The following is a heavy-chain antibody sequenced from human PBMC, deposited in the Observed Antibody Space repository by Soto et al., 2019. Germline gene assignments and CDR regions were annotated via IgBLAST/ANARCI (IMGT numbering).Heavy chain of an antibody. V-gene: IGHV3-21*01. J-gene: IGHJ4*02. CDR1: GFTFSSDS. CDR2: ISSSSSYI. CDR3: ARDQNYYDSSGYSDY. D-gene: IGHD3-22*01. Sequence: GGSLRLSCAASGFTFSSDSMNWVRQAPGKGLEWVSSISSSSSYIYYADSVKGRFTISRDNAKNSLYLQMNSLRAEDTAVYYCARDQNYYDSSGYSDYWGQGTLVTVSS.